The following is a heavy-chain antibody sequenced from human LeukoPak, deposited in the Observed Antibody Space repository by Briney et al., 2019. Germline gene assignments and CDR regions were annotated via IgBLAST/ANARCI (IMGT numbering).Heavy chain of an antibody. Sequence: GGSLRLSCAASGFTFSSYAMHWVRQAPGKGLEWVAVISYDGSNKYYADSVKGRFTISRDSSKNTLYLQMNSLRAEDTAVYYCARDLPSSTSDWGQGTLVTVSS. CDR2: ISYDGSNK. J-gene: IGHJ4*02. CDR3: ARDLPSSTSD. V-gene: IGHV3-30-3*01. CDR1: GFTFSSYA. D-gene: IGHD2-2*01.